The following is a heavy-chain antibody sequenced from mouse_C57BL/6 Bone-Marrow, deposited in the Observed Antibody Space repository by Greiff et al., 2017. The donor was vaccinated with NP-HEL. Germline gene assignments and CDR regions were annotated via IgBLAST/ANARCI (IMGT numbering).Heavy chain of an antibody. CDR2: ISYSGST. D-gene: IGHD2-2*01. Sequence: EVKLMESGPGLAKPSQTLSLTCSVTGYSITSDYWNWIRKFPGHKLEYMGYISYSGSTYYNPSLKSRISITRDTSKTQYYLQLNSVTTEDTATYYCASTMVKGDYYAMDYWGQGTSVTVSS. J-gene: IGHJ4*01. CDR3: ASTMVKGDYYAMDY. CDR1: GYSITSDY. V-gene: IGHV3-8*01.